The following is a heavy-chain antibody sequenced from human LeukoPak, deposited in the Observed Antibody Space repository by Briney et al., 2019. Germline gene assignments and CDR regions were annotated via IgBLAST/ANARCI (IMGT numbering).Heavy chain of an antibody. CDR2: ISGSGLRT. Sequence: GGSLRLSCAASGFTFSSDALSWVRQAPGKGLEWVSLISGSGLRTDYADSVKGRFTISRDNSKNTLYLQMNSLKAEGTAVYYCAKHVRTSVWFFDFWGQGTLVTVSS. CDR3: AKHVRTSVWFFDF. V-gene: IGHV3-23*01. CDR1: GFTFSSDA. D-gene: IGHD6-19*01. J-gene: IGHJ4*02.